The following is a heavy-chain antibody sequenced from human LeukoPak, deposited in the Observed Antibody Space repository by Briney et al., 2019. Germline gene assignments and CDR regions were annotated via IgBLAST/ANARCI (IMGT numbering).Heavy chain of an antibody. V-gene: IGHV3-23*01. CDR3: AKGSLDTAMVILDY. CDR2: ISGSGGST. CDR1: GFTFSSYA. D-gene: IGHD5-18*01. Sequence: GGSLRLSCAASGFTFSSYAMSWVRQAPGEGLEWVSAISGSGGSTYYADSVKGRFTISRDNSKNTLYLQMNSLRAEDTAVYYCAKGSLDTAMVILDYWGQGTLVTVSS. J-gene: IGHJ4*02.